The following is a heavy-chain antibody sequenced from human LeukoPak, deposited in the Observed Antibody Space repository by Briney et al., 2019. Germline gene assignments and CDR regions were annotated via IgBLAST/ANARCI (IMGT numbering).Heavy chain of an antibody. J-gene: IGHJ5*02. D-gene: IGHD3-22*01. V-gene: IGHV3-74*01. CDR3: ARDLGQYYDTSDNWFGP. CDR2: INSDGINT. Sequence: GGSVRLSCAASGFTFSSYAMSWVRQAPGKGLVWVSRINSDGINTSYADSVKGRFTISRDNAKNTLNLQMNSLRAEDTAVYYCARDLGQYYDTSDNWFGPWGQGTLVTVSS. CDR1: GFTFSSYA.